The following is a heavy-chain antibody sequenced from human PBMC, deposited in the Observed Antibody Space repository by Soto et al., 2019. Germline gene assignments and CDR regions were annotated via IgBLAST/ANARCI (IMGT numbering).Heavy chain of an antibody. Sequence: QVQLVQSGAEVKKPGASVKVSCKASGYTFTSYYMHWVRQAPGQGLEWMGIINPSGGSTSYAQKFQGRVTMTRDTSTSTVYMEPSSLRSEDTAVYYCARDPRPKGYCSGGSCPYYYYYGMDVWGQGTTVTVSS. CDR2: INPSGGST. J-gene: IGHJ6*02. CDR1: GYTFTSYY. D-gene: IGHD2-15*01. CDR3: ARDPRPKGYCSGGSCPYYYYYGMDV. V-gene: IGHV1-46*01.